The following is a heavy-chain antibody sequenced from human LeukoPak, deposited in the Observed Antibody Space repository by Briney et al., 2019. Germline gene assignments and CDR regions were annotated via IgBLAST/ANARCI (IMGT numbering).Heavy chain of an antibody. Sequence: PSETLSLTCAVYGGSFNGYYWSWIRQPPGEGLEWIGEINHSGSTNYNPSLKSRVTISVDTSKNQFSLKLSSVTAADTAVYYCAREQNDAFDIWGQGTMVTVSS. CDR2: INHSGST. CDR1: GGSFNGYY. J-gene: IGHJ3*02. V-gene: IGHV4-34*01. CDR3: AREQNDAFDI. D-gene: IGHD6-13*01.